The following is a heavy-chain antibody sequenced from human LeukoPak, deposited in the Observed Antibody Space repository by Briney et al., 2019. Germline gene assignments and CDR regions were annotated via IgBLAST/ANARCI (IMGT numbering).Heavy chain of an antibody. CDR1: GGSISSGGYY. D-gene: IGHD3-10*01. CDR2: IYYSGST. J-gene: IGHJ4*02. Sequence: PSETLSLTCTVSGGSISSGGYYWSWIRQHPGKGLEWIGYIYYSGSTYYNPSLKSRVTISVDTSKNQFSLKLSSATAADTAVYYCARVQWFGGLYYFDYWGQGTLVTVSS. CDR3: ARVQWFGGLYYFDY. V-gene: IGHV4-31*03.